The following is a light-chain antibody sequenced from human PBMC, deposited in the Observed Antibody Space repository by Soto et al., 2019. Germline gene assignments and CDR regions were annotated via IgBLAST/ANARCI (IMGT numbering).Light chain of an antibody. CDR1: SSDIGGYNY. J-gene: IGLJ1*01. CDR2: DVS. CDR3: SSFTSRHTYV. V-gene: IGLV2-14*01. Sequence: QSVLTQPASVSGSPGQSTTISCTGTSSDIGGYNYDSWYQQLPGEAPKLIIYDVSDRPSGVSTRFSGSKSGNTASLTISGLQAEDEGDYYCSSFTSRHTYVFGTGTKLTVL.